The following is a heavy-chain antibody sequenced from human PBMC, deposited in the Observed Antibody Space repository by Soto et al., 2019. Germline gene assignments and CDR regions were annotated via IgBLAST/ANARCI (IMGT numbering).Heavy chain of an antibody. CDR2: IYYSGST. Sequence: QLQLQESGPGLVKPSETLSLTCTVSGGSISSSSYYWGWIRQPPGKALEWIGSIYYSGSTYYNPSLKSRVTISVDTSKNQFSLKLSSVTAADTAVYYCKGIAVAGENKFDPWGQGTLVTVSS. CDR3: KGIAVAGENKFDP. CDR1: GGSISSSSYY. V-gene: IGHV4-39*01. J-gene: IGHJ5*02. D-gene: IGHD6-19*01.